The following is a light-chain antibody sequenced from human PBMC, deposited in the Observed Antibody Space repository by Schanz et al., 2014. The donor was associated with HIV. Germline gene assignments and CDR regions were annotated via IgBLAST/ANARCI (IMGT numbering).Light chain of an antibody. CDR3: SSYTSGSTVL. J-gene: IGLJ2*01. CDR1: SSDVGSYNL. Sequence: QSVLTQPASVSGSPGQSITISCTGTSSDVGSYNLVSWYQQRPGKAPKLMIYEDRKRPSGVSNRFSGSKSGNTASLTISGLQPEDEAHYYCSSYTSGSTVLFGGGTKLTVL. V-gene: IGLV2-14*02. CDR2: EDR.